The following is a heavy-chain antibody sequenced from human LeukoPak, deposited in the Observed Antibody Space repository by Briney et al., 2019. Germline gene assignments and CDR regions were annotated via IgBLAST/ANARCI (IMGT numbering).Heavy chain of an antibody. V-gene: IGHV4-39*01. CDR3: ARHADVLHAWAYYFDY. CDR1: GGSISSSSYY. J-gene: IGHJ4*02. D-gene: IGHD1-26*01. CDR2: IYYSGST. Sequence: SETLSLTCTVSGGSISSSSYYWGWIRQPPGKGLEWIGSIYYSGSTYYNPSLKSRVTISVDTSKNQFSLRLSSVTAADSAVYYCARHADVLHAWAYYFDYWGQGILVTVSS.